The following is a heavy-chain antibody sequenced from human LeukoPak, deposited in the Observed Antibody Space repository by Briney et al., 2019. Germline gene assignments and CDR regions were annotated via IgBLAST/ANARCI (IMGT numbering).Heavy chain of an antibody. CDR3: ARVPVVTGAFDI. Sequence: SETLSLTCTVSGGSISSGGYYWSWIRQHPGKGLEWIGYIYYSGSTYYNPSLKSRVTISVDTSKNQFSLKLSSVTAADTAVYYCARVPVVTGAFDIWGQGTMVTVSS. CDR1: GGSISSGGYY. CDR2: IYYSGST. V-gene: IGHV4-30-4*08. D-gene: IGHD2-21*02. J-gene: IGHJ3*02.